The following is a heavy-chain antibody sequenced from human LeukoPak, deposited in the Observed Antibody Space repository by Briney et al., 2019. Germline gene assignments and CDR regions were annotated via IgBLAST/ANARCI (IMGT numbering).Heavy chain of an antibody. V-gene: IGHV1-2*02. CDR1: GYTFTGYY. Sequence: ASVKVSCKASGYTFTGYYMHWVRQARGQGLEWMGWINPNSGGTNYAQKFQGRVTMTRDTSISTAYMELSRLRSDDTAVYYCARAQTQHYYGSGSYTFDPWGQGTLVTVSS. D-gene: IGHD3-10*01. CDR2: INPNSGGT. CDR3: ARAQTQHYYGSGSYTFDP. J-gene: IGHJ5*02.